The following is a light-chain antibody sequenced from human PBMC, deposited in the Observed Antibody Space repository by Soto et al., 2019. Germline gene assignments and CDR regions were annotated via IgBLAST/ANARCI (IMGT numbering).Light chain of an antibody. J-gene: IGLJ3*02. CDR3: QAYDSSLSGWV. Sequence: QAVVTQPPSVSGAPGQRVTISCTGSSSSIGADADVHWYQHLPGTAPKLLIHGNSNRPSGVPDRFSGSKSDTSASLAITGLQAEDEADYYCQAYDSSLSGWVFGGGTKVTVL. CDR1: SSSIGADAD. CDR2: GNS. V-gene: IGLV1-40*01.